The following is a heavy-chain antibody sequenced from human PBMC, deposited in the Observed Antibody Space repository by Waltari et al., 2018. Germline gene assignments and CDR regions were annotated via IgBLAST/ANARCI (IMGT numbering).Heavy chain of an antibody. Sequence: EVQLVESGGGLIQPGGSLRLSCAASGFTVSSNYMSWVRQAPGKGLEWVSVIYSGGSKYYADSVKGRFTISRDNSKNTLYLQMNSLRAEDTAVYYCARESAGYYDSSGYYYVSYWGQGTLVTVSS. CDR3: ARESAGYYDSSGYYYVSY. CDR1: GFTVSSNY. D-gene: IGHD3-22*01. V-gene: IGHV3-53*01. J-gene: IGHJ4*02. CDR2: IYSGGSK.